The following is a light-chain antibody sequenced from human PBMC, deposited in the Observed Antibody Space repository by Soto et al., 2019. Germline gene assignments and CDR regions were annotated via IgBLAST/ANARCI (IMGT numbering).Light chain of an antibody. J-gene: IGKJ1*01. CDR3: QHCTHCTWT. Sequence: IALTQSPATLSVSPGERAALSCMASQSAGSDLASFQQEPGQSPRLLIYSASARATGIPGRFSGSGSGTEFTLTISSLQYEDFAVYDCQHCTHCTWTFGQGTKV. V-gene: IGKV3-15*01. CDR1: QSAGSD. CDR2: SAS.